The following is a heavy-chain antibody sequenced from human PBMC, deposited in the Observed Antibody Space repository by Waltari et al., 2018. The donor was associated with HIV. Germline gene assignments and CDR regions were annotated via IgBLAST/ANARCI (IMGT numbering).Heavy chain of an antibody. D-gene: IGHD3-16*01. Sequence: EAQLLESGGGLVQPGGSLRVSCVGSGFTFSNYAMIWVRQAPGKGLEWVSAIASSYPNTYYSDSVNGRFTVSRDLATNTVSLHLSSLRPDDTAVYYCARGQFAGWLTPPQSLWGQGTLITVSS. J-gene: IGHJ4*02. CDR1: GFTFSNYA. V-gene: IGHV3-23*01. CDR3: ARGQFAGWLTPPQSL. CDR2: IASSYPNT.